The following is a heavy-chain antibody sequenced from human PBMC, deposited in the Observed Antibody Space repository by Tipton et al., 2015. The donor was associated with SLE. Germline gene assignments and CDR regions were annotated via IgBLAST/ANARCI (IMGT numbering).Heavy chain of an antibody. CDR2: IFYTGST. CDR1: DGSIRSTNYY. CDR3: ARGAGYSGTSGYSFDH. Sequence: LRLSCTVSDGSIRSTNYYWGWIRQPPGKGLEWIGGIFYTGSTYYNPSLKSRVSFSIDTSYNQFSLKLSSVNAADTAVYYCARGAGYSGTSGYSFDHWGQGALVTVSS. J-gene: IGHJ4*02. V-gene: IGHV4-39*07. D-gene: IGHD3-22*01.